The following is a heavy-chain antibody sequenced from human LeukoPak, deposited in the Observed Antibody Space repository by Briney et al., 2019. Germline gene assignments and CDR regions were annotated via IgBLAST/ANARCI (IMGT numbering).Heavy chain of an antibody. CDR1: GFTFRDYS. V-gene: IGHV3-23*01. CDR2: IARDDYT. CDR3: VKERDRGTDVADDFDF. D-gene: IGHD6-19*01. J-gene: IGHJ4*02. Sequence: GASLRLSCVASGFTFRDYSMAWVRQVPGGGLEWVSAIARDDYTVYPDPLKGRFTISRDNSRNTLYLQMNSLSAEDTAVYYCVKERDRGTDVADDFDFWGQGTLVTVSS.